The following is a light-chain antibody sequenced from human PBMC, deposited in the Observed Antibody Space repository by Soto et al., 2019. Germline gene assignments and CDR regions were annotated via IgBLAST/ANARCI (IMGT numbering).Light chain of an antibody. J-gene: IGKJ1*01. V-gene: IGKV3-20*01. CDR3: QQYGSSPKT. CDR1: QSVSGSY. Sequence: TLSCRASQSVSGSYLAWYQQKPGQAPSLLIYGASTRATGIPGRFSGSGSGTDFTLTISRLEPEDFAVYYCQQYGSSPKTFGQGTKVDIK. CDR2: GAS.